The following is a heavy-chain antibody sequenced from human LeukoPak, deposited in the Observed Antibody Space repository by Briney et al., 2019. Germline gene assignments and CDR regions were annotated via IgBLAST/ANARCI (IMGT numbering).Heavy chain of an antibody. Sequence: ASVKVSCKVSGYTLTELSMHWVRQAPGKGLEWMGGFDPEDGETIYAQKFQGRVTMTEDTSTDTAYMELSSLRSEDTAVYYCARGDVEMATSAAIYYYYGMDVWGQGTTVTVSS. CDR3: ARGDVEMATSAAIYYYYGMDV. V-gene: IGHV1-24*01. CDR2: FDPEDGET. J-gene: IGHJ6*02. CDR1: GYTLTELS. D-gene: IGHD5-24*01.